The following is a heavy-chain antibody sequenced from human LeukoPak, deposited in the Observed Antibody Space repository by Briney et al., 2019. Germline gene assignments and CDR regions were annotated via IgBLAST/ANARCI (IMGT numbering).Heavy chain of an antibody. Sequence: ASVKVSCKASGYTFTDYGFRWVRQAPGQGLAWLGWISGYNGQTEYAENFQGRVIMTRDTSTSTVYMELRSLRSDDTARYYCARDPRTAFDFWRGYSGFDYWGQGTQVTVSS. D-gene: IGHD3-3*01. CDR2: ISGYNGQT. J-gene: IGHJ4*02. CDR3: ARDPRTAFDFWRGYSGFDY. CDR1: GYTFTDYG. V-gene: IGHV1-18*04.